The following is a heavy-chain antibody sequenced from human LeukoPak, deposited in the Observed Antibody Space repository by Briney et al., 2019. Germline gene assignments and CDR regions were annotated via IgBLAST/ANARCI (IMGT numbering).Heavy chain of an antibody. CDR1: GFTFSSYA. CDR2: ISSSSSYT. D-gene: IGHD2-2*01. Sequence: GGSLRLSCAASGFTFSSYAMSWVRQAPGKGLEWVSYISSSSSYTNYADSVKGRFTISRDNAKNSLYLQMNSLRAEDTAVYYCARGGGCSSTSCYVSWFDPWGQGTLVTVSS. V-gene: IGHV3-21*05. CDR3: ARGGGCSSTSCYVSWFDP. J-gene: IGHJ5*02.